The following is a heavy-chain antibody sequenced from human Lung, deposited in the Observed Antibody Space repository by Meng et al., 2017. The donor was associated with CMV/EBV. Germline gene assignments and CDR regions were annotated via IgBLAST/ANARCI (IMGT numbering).Heavy chain of an antibody. Sequence: QVPLQEPGHRLGEPSPALSLTCTVSGGSISSGDYYWSWIRQPPGKGLELIGYIYYTGSTYYNTSLKSRVIISVDTSKNKFSLKLNSVTAADTAVYYCARVGGCSGGGCYHRLFDYWGQGTLVTVSS. J-gene: IGHJ4*02. D-gene: IGHD2-15*01. V-gene: IGHV4-30-4*01. CDR1: GGSISSGDYY. CDR3: ARVGGCSGGGCYHRLFDY. CDR2: IYYTGST.